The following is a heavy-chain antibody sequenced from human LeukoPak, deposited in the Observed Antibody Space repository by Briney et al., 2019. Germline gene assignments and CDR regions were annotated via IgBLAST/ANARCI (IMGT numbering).Heavy chain of an antibody. Sequence: GGSLRLSCAASGFIFNKAWMNWVRQPLGKGPEWVGRIKSNNDGGTTDYASPVEGRFIISRDDSKNTIYLQMNRLIIDDTAIYYCTPVMVEDRGFWGQGTLVTVSS. V-gene: IGHV3-15*01. D-gene: IGHD2-21*01. J-gene: IGHJ4*02. CDR1: GFIFNKAW. CDR3: TPVMVEDRGF. CDR2: IKSNNDGGTT.